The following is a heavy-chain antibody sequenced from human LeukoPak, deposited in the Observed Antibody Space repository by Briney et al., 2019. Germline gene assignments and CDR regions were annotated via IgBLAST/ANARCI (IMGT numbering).Heavy chain of an antibody. Sequence: GGSLRLSCAASGFTFSSYSMNWVRQAPGKGLEWVSSISSSSSYIYYADSVKGRFTISRDNAKNSLYLQMNSLRAEDTAVYYCARDPGDNWNDGVYAFDIWGQGTMVTVSS. CDR3: ARDPGDNWNDGVYAFDI. V-gene: IGHV3-21*01. D-gene: IGHD1-20*01. CDR2: ISSSSSYI. CDR1: GFTFSSYS. J-gene: IGHJ3*02.